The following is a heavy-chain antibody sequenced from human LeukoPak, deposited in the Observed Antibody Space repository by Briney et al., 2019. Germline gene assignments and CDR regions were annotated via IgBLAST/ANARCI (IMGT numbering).Heavy chain of an antibody. D-gene: IGHD3-3*01. CDR3: ARHGWSGFRSRHDAFDI. Sequence: SETLSLTCAVSGYSISRGYYWGWIRPPPGKGLEWIGIIYHSGSNYDNPSLESRLTISVDTSKNQFSLKLNSVTAADTAVYYCARHGWSGFRSRHDAFDIWGQGTMVTVSS. J-gene: IGHJ3*02. CDR1: GYSISRGYY. CDR2: IYHSGSN. V-gene: IGHV4-38-2*01.